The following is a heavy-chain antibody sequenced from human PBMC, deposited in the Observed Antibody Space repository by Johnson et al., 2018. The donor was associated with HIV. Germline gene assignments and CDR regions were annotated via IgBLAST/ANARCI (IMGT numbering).Heavy chain of an antibody. CDR1: GFTFSYYG. CDR2: ISSNGGST. J-gene: IGHJ3*02. Sequence: VQLVESGGGVVQPGGSLRLSCTASGFTFSYYGMHWVRQAPGKGLEYVSAISSNGGSTYYANSVKGRFTISRDNSKNTLYLQMGSLRAEDMAVYYCARGVEMATIGGLDIWG. D-gene: IGHD5-24*01. CDR3: ARGVEMATIGGLDI. V-gene: IGHV3-64*01.